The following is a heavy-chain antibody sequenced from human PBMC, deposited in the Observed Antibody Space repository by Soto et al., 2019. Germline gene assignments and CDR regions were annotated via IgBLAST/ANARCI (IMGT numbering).Heavy chain of an antibody. D-gene: IGHD2-2*01. J-gene: IGHJ5*01. CDR1: GGSISDDSY. Sequence: SETLSLTCTVSGGSISDDSYWSWIRQTPGKGLEWIGYIYHTGNTYYNPSLRSRVSISVDKSKSQFSLKLISVTAADTAVYFCARDEYQLLSSVSWFDSWGQGALVTVSS. V-gene: IGHV4-30-4*01. CDR3: ARDEYQLLSSVSWFDS. CDR2: IYHTGNT.